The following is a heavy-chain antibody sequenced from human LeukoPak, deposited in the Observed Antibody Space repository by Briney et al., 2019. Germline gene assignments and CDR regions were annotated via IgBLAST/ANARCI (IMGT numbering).Heavy chain of an antibody. J-gene: IGHJ4*02. Sequence: PSQTLSLTCTVSGGSISSGGYYWSWIRQHPGKGLEWIGYIYYSGSTYYNPSLKSRVTISVDTSKNQFPLKLSSVTAADTAVYYCARMMGIAAAGSYRYFDYWGQGTLVTVSS. D-gene: IGHD6-13*01. CDR2: IYYSGST. V-gene: IGHV4-31*03. CDR1: GGSISSGGYY. CDR3: ARMMGIAAAGSYRYFDY.